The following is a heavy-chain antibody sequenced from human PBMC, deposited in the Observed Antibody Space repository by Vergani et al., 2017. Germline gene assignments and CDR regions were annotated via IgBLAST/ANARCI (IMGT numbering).Heavy chain of an antibody. CDR1: GFTVSSNY. CDR3: ARDRAVVVPAGGHRGPPYYMDV. J-gene: IGHJ6*03. Sequence: EVQLVESGGGLVQPGGSLRLSCAASGFTVSSNYMSWVRQAPGKGLEWVSVIYSGGSTYYADSVKDRFTISRHNSKNTLYLKMNSLRAEDTAVYYCARDRAVVVPAGGHRGPPYYMDVWGKGTTVTVSS. V-gene: IGHV3-53*04. D-gene: IGHD2-2*01. CDR2: IYSGGST.